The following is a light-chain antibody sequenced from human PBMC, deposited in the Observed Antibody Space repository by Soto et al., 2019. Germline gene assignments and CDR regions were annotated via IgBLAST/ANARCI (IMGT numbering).Light chain of an antibody. J-gene: IGLJ1*01. CDR2: EVS. CDR1: SNDVGGYNY. CDR3: TSYTSTNPYV. Sequence: QSALTQPASVSGAPGQSITISCSGSSNDVGGYNYVSWYQQHPGQAPKLIIYEVSDRPSGVSPLFACSNSSNAASLTISGLQVEDDADYFCTSYTSTNPYVFGSGTKLTVL. V-gene: IGLV2-14*01.